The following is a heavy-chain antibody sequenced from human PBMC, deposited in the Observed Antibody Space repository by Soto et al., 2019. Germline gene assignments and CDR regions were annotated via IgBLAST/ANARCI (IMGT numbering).Heavy chain of an antibody. CDR1: GFSISDYY. D-gene: IGHD1-26*01. CDR3: ARGGVVGATRAFDI. J-gene: IGHJ3*02. V-gene: IGHV3-13*01. Sequence: PGGSLRLSCAASGFSISDYYMSWIRQAPGKGLEWLAYYPGSVKGRFTISRENAKNSLYLQMNSLRAGETAVYYCARGGVVGATRAFDIWGQGTMVTVSS.